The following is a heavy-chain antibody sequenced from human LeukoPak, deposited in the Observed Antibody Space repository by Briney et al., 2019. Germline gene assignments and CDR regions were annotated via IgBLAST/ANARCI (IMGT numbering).Heavy chain of an antibody. CDR2: INPNSGGT. Sequence: ASVKVSCKASGYTFTGYYMHWVRQAPGQGLEGMGWINPNSGGTNYAQKLQGRVTMTRDTSISTAYMELSRLRSDDTAVYYCAGYYDFWSGYYSFDYWGQRTLVTVSP. CDR1: GYTFTGYY. D-gene: IGHD3-3*01. V-gene: IGHV1-2*02. J-gene: IGHJ4*02. CDR3: AGYYDFWSGYYSFDY.